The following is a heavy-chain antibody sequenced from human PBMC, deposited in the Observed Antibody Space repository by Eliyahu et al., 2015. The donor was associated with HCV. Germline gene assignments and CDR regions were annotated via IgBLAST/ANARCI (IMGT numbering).Heavy chain of an antibody. CDR1: GYTFTSYA. V-gene: IGHV1-3*01. J-gene: IGHJ4*02. CDR3: ARDGSGSYYIIAY. CDR2: INAGNGNT. D-gene: IGHD3-10*01. Sequence: QVQLVQSGAEVKKPGASVKVSCKASGYTFTSYAMHWVRQAPGQRLEWMGWINAGNGNTKYSQKFQGKVTITRDTSASTAYMELSSLRSEDTAVYYCARDGSGSYYIIAYWGQGTLVTVSS.